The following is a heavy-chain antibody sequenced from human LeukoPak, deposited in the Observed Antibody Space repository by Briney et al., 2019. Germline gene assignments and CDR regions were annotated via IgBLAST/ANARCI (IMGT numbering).Heavy chain of an antibody. D-gene: IGHD5-24*01. CDR3: ARHQSVRLLKTSGNYFKRVFAI. CDR1: LYTLTNYG. V-gene: IGHV1-18*01. J-gene: IGHJ3*02. CDR2: ISAYNGNT. Sequence: GASVKVSCQTSLYTLTNYGISGVRQAPGLGLEGMGWISAYNGNTNYAQKVQGRVTMTTDTSTSTAYMELRSLTFDDSAVYYCARHQSVRLLKTSGNYFKRVFAIWGQGSMVTVSS.